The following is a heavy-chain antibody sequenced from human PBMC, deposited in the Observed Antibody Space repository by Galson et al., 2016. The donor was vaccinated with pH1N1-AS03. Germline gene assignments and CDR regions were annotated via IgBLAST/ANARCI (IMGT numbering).Heavy chain of an antibody. Sequence: PALVKPTQTLTLTCSFSGFALTSPGVCVTWVRQSPGKAPEWLATIDSDDDKYYTTSLKTRLTISKDTSKNQVVLTMTNMDPVDTATYYCARVWVAAAGYFDYWGPGKLVVVSS. V-gene: IGHV2-70*20. J-gene: IGHJ4*02. CDR3: ARVWVAAAGYFDY. CDR2: IDSDDDK. D-gene: IGHD6-13*01. CDR1: GFALTSPGVC.